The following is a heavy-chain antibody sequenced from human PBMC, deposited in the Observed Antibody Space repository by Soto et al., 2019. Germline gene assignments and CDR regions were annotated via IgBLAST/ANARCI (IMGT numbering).Heavy chain of an antibody. CDR2: INPNSGGT. Sequence: ASVKVSCKASGYTFTGYYMHWVRQAPGQGLEWMGWINPNSGGTNYAQKFQGWVTMTRDTSISTAYMELSRLRSDDTAVYYCARGRAGGTDYDFWSGYDYFDYWGQGTLVTVSS. CDR1: GYTFTGYY. D-gene: IGHD3-3*01. V-gene: IGHV1-2*04. J-gene: IGHJ4*02. CDR3: ARGRAGGTDYDFWSGYDYFDY.